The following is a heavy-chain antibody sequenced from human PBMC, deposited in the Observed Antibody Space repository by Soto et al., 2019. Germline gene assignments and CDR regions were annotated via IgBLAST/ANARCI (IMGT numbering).Heavy chain of an antibody. CDR1: GFTFRAYG. CDR2: IWFDGSEE. D-gene: IGHD3-22*01. V-gene: IGHV3-33*01. Sequence: QVQLVESGGGVVQPGTSPRLSCAASGFTFRAYGMHWVRQAPGKGLEWVAVIWFDGSEEYYADSVKGRFTVSRDNSKNTAYLIVNNLGAEDTAVYYCARTHAQSSGSCLDFWRQGTVVTVSS. J-gene: IGHJ5*01. CDR3: ARTHAQSSGSCLDF.